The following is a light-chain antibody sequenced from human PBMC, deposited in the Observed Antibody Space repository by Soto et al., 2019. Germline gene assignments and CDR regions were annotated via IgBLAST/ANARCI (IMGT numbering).Light chain of an antibody. Sequence: DIQITQSPSTLSASAGERVTITFRASQSVNRWLAWYQQKPGKAPKLLIYETSSLESGVPSRFGGSGSGTEFTLTISSLQPDDFAIYYCQQYNSYSWTFGQGTKVDIK. CDR1: QSVNRW. J-gene: IGKJ1*01. V-gene: IGKV1-5*03. CDR2: ETS. CDR3: QQYNSYSWT.